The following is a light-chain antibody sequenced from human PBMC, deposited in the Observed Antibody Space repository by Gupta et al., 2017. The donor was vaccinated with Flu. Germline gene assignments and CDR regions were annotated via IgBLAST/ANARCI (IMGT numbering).Light chain of an antibody. J-gene: IGKJ4*01. V-gene: IGKV1-39*01. CDR2: AAF. CDR1: QSISPY. Sequence: DIQMTQSPSSLSASVGDRVTIICRASQSISPYLNWYQHKPGRGPKVLIYAAFNLQSGVPSRFSGSGSGTDFTLTISSLQPEDFATYYCQQTYSIPLTFGGGTKVEI. CDR3: QQTYSIPLT.